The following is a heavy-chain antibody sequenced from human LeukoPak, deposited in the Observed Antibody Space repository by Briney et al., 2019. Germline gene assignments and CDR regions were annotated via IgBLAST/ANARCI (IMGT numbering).Heavy chain of an antibody. CDR1: GFTFSSYS. CDR2: ITSSSSYI. CDR3: AKGYYGSGSYLLLQFDAFDI. D-gene: IGHD3-10*01. Sequence: PGGSLRLSCAASGFTFSSYSMNWVRQAPGKRLEWVSSITSSSSYIYYADSVKGRFTISRDNSKNTLYLQMNSLRAEDTAVYYCAKGYYGSGSYLLLQFDAFDIWGQGTMVTVSS. V-gene: IGHV3-21*01. J-gene: IGHJ3*02.